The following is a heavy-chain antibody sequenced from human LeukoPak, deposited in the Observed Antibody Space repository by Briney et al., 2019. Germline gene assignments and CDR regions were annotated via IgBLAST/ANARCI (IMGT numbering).Heavy chain of an antibody. CDR2: IYYSGST. J-gene: IGHJ5*02. CDR1: GGSISSYY. D-gene: IGHD6-19*01. Sequence: SETLSLTCTVSGGSISSYYWSWIRQPPGKGLEWIGYIYYSGSTNYNPSLKSRVTISVDTSKNQFSLKLSSVTAADTAVYYCARVGRIAVAGLNWFDPWGQGTLVTVSS. V-gene: IGHV4-59*01. CDR3: ARVGRIAVAGLNWFDP.